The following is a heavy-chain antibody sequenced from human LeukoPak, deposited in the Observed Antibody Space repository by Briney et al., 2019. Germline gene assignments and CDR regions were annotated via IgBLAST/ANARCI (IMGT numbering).Heavy chain of an antibody. Sequence: SETLSLTCTVSGGSISSYYWSWIRQPPGKGLEWIGYIYYSGSTNYNPSLKSRVTISVDTSKNQFSLKLSSVTAADTAVYYCARDPPGMVATGGDYWGQGTLVTVSS. CDR2: IYYSGST. J-gene: IGHJ4*02. V-gene: IGHV4-59*12. D-gene: IGHD5-12*01. CDR1: GGSISSYY. CDR3: ARDPPGMVATGGDY.